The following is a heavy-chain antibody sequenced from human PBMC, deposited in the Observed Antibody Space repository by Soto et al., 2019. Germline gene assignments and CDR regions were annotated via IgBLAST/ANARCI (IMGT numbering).Heavy chain of an antibody. V-gene: IGHV3-21*01. CDR2: ISSSSSYI. D-gene: IGHD2-21*02. CDR3: ARALVVVTANPGY. CDR1: GFTFSSYS. Sequence: EVQLVESGGGLVKPGGYLRLSCAASGFTFSSYSMNWVRQAPGKRLEWVSSISSSSSYIYYADSVKGRFTISRDNAKNSLYLQMNGLRAEDTAVYYCARALVVVTANPGYWGQGTLVTVSS. J-gene: IGHJ4*02.